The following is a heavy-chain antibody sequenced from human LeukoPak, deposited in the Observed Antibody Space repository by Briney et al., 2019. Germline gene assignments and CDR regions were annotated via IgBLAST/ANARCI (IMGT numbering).Heavy chain of an antibody. V-gene: IGHV3-64*02. J-gene: IGHJ4*02. CDR3: ARAYYDSGGYYYDY. CDR2: ISSSGGST. CDR1: GFTFSNYP. D-gene: IGHD3-22*01. Sequence: PGGSLRLSCAASGFTFSNYPMHWVRQAPGKGLEYVSAISSSGGSTYYADSVKGRFTISRDNSKNTPYLQMGSLSAEDMAVYYCARAYYDSGGYYYDYWGQGTLVTVSS.